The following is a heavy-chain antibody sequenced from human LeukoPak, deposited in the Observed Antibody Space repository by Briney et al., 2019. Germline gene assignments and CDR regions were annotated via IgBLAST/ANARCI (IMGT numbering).Heavy chain of an antibody. CDR3: VRAYYYGDAFDI. D-gene: IGHD3-10*01. J-gene: IGHJ3*02. CDR2: VYYSGNT. CDR1: GGSISSGSYY. V-gene: IGHV4-39*07. Sequence: SETLSLTCTVSGGSISSGSYYWGWVRQSPGKGLEWIGSVYYSGNTYYIPSLKSRITISRDTSKNQFSLKLTSVTAADTAVYYCVRAYYYGDAFDIWGQGTMVTVSS.